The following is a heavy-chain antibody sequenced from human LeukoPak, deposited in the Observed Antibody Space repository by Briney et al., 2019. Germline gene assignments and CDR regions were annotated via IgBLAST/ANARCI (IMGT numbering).Heavy chain of an antibody. V-gene: IGHV5-51*01. CDR3: ARHLAVSSINSDY. J-gene: IGHJ4*02. Sequence: GESLKISCKGSGYSFTSYWIGWVRQMPGKGMEWMGIIYPGDSDTRYSPSFQGQVTISAEKSISTAYPQWSSLKASDTAMYYCARHLAVSSINSDYWGQGTLVTVSS. CDR2: IYPGDSDT. D-gene: IGHD5/OR15-5a*01. CDR1: GYSFTSYW.